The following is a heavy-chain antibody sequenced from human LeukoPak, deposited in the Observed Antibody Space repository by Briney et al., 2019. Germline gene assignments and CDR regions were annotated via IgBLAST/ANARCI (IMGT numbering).Heavy chain of an antibody. CDR2: IYTSGST. D-gene: IGHD5-18*01. J-gene: IGHJ6*03. Sequence: SETLSLTCTVSGGSISSYYWSWIRQPAGKGLEWIGRIYTSGSTNYNPSLKSRVTMSVDTSKNQFSLKLSSVTAADTAVYYCARGTWIQLWFYYYYYMDVWGKGTTVTVSS. CDR3: ARGTWIQLWFYYYYYMDV. V-gene: IGHV4-4*07. CDR1: GGSISSYY.